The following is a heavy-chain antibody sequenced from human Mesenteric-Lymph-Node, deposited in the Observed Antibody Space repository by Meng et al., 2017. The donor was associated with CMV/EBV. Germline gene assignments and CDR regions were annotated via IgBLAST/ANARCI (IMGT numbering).Heavy chain of an antibody. CDR3: ARERGWGTLMYYFDY. V-gene: IGHV4-34*01. D-gene: IGHD6-19*01. CDR2: INHSGST. J-gene: IGHJ4*02. Sequence: YCGSFTGYYWSWLRQPPGTGLELIAEINHSGSTNYNPSLTSRVTISVDTSKNQFSLKLRSVTAADTAVYYCARERGWGTLMYYFDYWGQGTLVTVSS. CDR1: CGSFTGYY.